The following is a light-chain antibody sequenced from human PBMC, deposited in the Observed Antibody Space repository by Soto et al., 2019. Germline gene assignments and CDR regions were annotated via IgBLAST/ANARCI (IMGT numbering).Light chain of an antibody. CDR2: EVS. Sequence: QSVLTQPASVSGSPGQSLSISCTGASSDVGRYNLVSWYQQHPGKAPKLMLYEVSKRPSGVSHRFSGSRSGNTASLTISGLPDAGEAHHYCGSYAGSDCVFGTRTKVT. CDR3: GSYAGSDCV. CDR1: SSDVGRYNL. V-gene: IGLV2-23*02. J-gene: IGLJ1*01.